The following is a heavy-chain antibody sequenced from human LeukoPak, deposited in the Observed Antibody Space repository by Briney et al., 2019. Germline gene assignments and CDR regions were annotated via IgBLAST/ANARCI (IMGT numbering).Heavy chain of an antibody. Sequence: GGSLRLSCAASGFTLNNYAMNWVRQAPGKGLEWVSLVSSSGANTYYADSVKGRFTISRDNAKNSLYLQMNSLRAEDTAVYYCARASYDILTGYFDYWGQGTLVTVSS. CDR2: VSSSGANT. CDR3: ARASYDILTGYFDY. V-gene: IGHV3-23*01. J-gene: IGHJ4*02. D-gene: IGHD3-9*01. CDR1: GFTLNNYA.